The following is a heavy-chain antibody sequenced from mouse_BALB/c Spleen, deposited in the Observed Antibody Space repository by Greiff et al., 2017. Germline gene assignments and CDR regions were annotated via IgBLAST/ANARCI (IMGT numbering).Heavy chain of an antibody. CDR1: GFTFSSFG. CDR2: ISSGSSTI. V-gene: IGHV5-17*02. J-gene: IGHJ3*01. D-gene: IGHD2-4*01. Sequence: EVQGVESGGGLVQPGGSRKLSCAASGFTFSSFGMHWVRQAPEKGLEWVAYISSGSSTIYYADTVKGRFTISRDNPKNTLFLQMTSLRSEDTAMYYCARPYMITRGFAYWGQGTLVTVSA. CDR3: ARPYMITRGFAY.